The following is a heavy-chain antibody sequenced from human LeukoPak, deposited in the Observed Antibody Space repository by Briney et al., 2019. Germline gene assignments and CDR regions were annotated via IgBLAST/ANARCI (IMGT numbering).Heavy chain of an antibody. CDR2: MDPSGSQK. J-gene: IGHJ4*02. D-gene: IGHD3/OR15-3a*01. V-gene: IGHV3-7*01. CDR3: AIWTSGNY. CDR1: GFTFNKSW. Sequence: PGGSLRLSCVVSGFTFNKSWMNWVRQAPGKGLQWVANMDPSGSQKRYVDSVRGRFTISKDSPGTSPYLDMHSLRAEDTAIYYCAIWTSGNYWGQGTLVTVSS.